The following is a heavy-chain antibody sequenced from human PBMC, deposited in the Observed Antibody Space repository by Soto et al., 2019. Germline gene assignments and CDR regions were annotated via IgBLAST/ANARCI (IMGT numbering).Heavy chain of an antibody. V-gene: IGHV4-4*02. CDR2: IYHSGST. CDR3: ALDSSSSHGGLYYYAMDV. Sequence: QMQLQESGPGLVKPSGTLSLTCAVSGGSISSSNWWSWVRQPPGKGLEWIGEIYHSGSTNYNPSLKSRVTISVDKSKNQFSLKLSSVTAADTAVYYCALDSSSSHGGLYYYAMDVWGQGTTVTVSS. CDR1: GGSISSSNW. J-gene: IGHJ6*02. D-gene: IGHD6-6*01.